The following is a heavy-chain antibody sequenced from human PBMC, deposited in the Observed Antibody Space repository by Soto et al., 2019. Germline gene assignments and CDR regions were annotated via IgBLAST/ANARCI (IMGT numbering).Heavy chain of an antibody. CDR3: ARETTVTTTSPYGMDV. V-gene: IGHV1-69*08. CDR2: IIPILGIA. Sequence: QVQLVQSGAEVKKPGSSVKVSCKASGGTFSSYTISWVRQAPGQGLEWMGRIIPILGIANYAQKFQGRVTITADKSTSTAYMERSSLRSEDTAVYYCARETTVTTTSPYGMDVWGQGTTVTVSS. CDR1: GGTFSSYT. J-gene: IGHJ6*02. D-gene: IGHD4-17*01.